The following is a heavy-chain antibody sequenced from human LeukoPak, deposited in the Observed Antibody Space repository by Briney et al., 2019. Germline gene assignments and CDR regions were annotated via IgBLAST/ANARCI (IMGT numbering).Heavy chain of an antibody. CDR2: ITGDGSSS. D-gene: IGHD3-10*01. CDR1: GFPFANTW. J-gene: IGHJ4*02. CDR3: VIGGTYGSGS. Sequence: PGGSLRLSCAASGFPFANTWMHWVRQAPGKGLVRVSLITGDGSSSNYADSVKGRFTISRDNAKNTLYLQMHSLRAEDTAVYYCVIGGTYGSGSWGQGTLVTVSP. V-gene: IGHV3-74*01.